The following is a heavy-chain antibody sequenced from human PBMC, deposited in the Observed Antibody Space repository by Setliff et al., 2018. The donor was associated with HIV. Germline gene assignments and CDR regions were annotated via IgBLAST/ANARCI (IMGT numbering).Heavy chain of an antibody. Sequence: ASVKVSCKASGYTFTSYGISWVRQAPGQGLEWMGWISAYNGNTNYAQKLQGRVTMTTDTSTSTAYMELRSLRSDDTAVYYCARDRVGRYRIAAAGTDVFDYWGQGTLVTVSS. J-gene: IGHJ4*02. CDR3: ARDRVGRYRIAAAGTDVFDY. D-gene: IGHD6-13*01. CDR2: ISAYNGNT. V-gene: IGHV1-18*01. CDR1: GYTFTSYG.